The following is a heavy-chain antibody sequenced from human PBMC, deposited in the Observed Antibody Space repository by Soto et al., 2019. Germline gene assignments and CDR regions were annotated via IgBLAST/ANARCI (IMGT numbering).Heavy chain of an antibody. CDR1: GFIFSGSA. D-gene: IGHD2-2*02. CDR3: ARGQGAAIGDYYYHGMDV. CDR2: IRSRANNFAT. J-gene: IGHJ6*02. Sequence: GGSLRLSCAASGFIFSGSAIHWVRQASGKGLEWVGRIRSRANNFATSSAASVKGRFTFSRDDSKNTAYLQMNSLKPEDTAVYYCARGQGAAIGDYYYHGMDVWGQGTTVTVSS. V-gene: IGHV3-73*01.